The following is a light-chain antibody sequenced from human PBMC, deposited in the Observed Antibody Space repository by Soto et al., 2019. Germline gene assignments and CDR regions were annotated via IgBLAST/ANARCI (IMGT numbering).Light chain of an antibody. CDR3: LQRQSWPLT. Sequence: EIVLTQSPATLSSFPADRVTLSCRASQYINTRLAWYQHRPGQAPRLLIYQTSIRAAGIPARFSASGSGTDFTLTISGGQPEYFALYYCLQRQSWPLTFGQGTKVDI. J-gene: IGKJ1*01. V-gene: IGKV3-11*01. CDR1: QYINTR. CDR2: QTS.